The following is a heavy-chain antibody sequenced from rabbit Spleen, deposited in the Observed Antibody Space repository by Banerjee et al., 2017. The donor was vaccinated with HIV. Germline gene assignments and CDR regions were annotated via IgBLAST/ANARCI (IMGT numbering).Heavy chain of an antibody. Sequence: QSLEESGGGLVQPEGSLTLTCTASGFSFSTTAVCWVRQAPGKGLEWIACIDSDDGTTYYANWVNGRFTLSKSSSSAVTLQMTSLTVADTATYFCARDLASVVGWNFNLWGPGTLVTVS. CDR3: ARDLASVVGWNFNL. J-gene: IGHJ4*01. CDR1: GFSFSTTA. D-gene: IGHD3-1*01. CDR2: IDSDDGTT. V-gene: IGHV1S40*01.